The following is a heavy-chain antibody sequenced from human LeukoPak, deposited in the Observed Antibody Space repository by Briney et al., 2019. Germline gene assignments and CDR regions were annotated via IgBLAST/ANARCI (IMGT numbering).Heavy chain of an antibody. CDR2: ISAYNGNT. D-gene: IGHD4-17*01. Sequence: ASVKVSCKASGYTFTSYGISWVRQAPGQGLEWMGWISAYNGNTNYAQKLQGRVTMTTDTSTSTAYMELRSLRSDDTAVYYCARDNNDYGDYGNNWFDPWGQGTLVTVSS. J-gene: IGHJ5*02. V-gene: IGHV1-18*01. CDR3: ARDNNDYGDYGNNWFDP. CDR1: GYTFTSYG.